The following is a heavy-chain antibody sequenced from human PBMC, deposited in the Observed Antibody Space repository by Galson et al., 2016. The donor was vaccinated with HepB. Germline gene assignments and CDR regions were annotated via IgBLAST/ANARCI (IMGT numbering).Heavy chain of an antibody. CDR3: AKDRLGIGGVSDY. J-gene: IGHJ4*02. CDR2: ISASGVST. CDR1: GGSISSSN. V-gene: IGHV3-23*01. Sequence: ETLSLTCAVSGGSISSSNWWSWVRQPPGKGLEWASEISASGVSTYYADSVKGRFTISRDNSKNTLYVQMDSLRAEDTAVYYCAKDRLGIGGVSDYWGQGTLVTVSS. D-gene: IGHD3-16*01.